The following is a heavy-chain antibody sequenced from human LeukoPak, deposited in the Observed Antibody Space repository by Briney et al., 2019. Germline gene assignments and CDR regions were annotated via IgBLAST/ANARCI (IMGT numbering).Heavy chain of an antibody. J-gene: IGHJ4*02. D-gene: IGHD2-21*02. Sequence: PGGSLRLSCAASGFTVSSNYMSWVRQAPGKGLEWVSVIYSGGSTYYADSVKGRFTISRDNSKNTLYLQMNSLRAEDTAVYYCASHTRDFGGLGDCYFDYWGQGTLVTVSS. CDR2: IYSGGST. CDR1: GFTVSSNY. CDR3: ASHTRDFGGLGDCYFDY. V-gene: IGHV3-66*04.